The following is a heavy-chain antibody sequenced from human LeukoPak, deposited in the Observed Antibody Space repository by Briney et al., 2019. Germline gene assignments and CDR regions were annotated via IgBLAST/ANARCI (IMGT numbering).Heavy chain of an antibody. CDR2: ISYDGSNK. Sequence: GRSLRLSCAASGFTFSSYGMHWVRQAPGKGLEWVAVISYDGSNKYYADSVKGRFTISRDNSKNTLYLQMNSLRAEDTAVYYCARQYGSGSYWGFDPWGQGTLVTVSS. CDR1: GFTFSSYG. CDR3: ARQYGSGSYWGFDP. D-gene: IGHD3-10*01. V-gene: IGHV3-30*03. J-gene: IGHJ5*02.